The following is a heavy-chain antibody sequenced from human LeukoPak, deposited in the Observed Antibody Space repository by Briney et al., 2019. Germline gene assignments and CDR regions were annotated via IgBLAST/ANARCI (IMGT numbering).Heavy chain of an antibody. D-gene: IGHD3-22*01. Sequence: ASVKVSCKVSGYTLTELSMHWVRQAPGKGLEWMGGFDPEDGETIYAQKFQGRVTMTEDTSTDTAYMELSSLRSEDTAVYYCATSDTYYYDSSGSKAEYFQHWGQGTLVTVSS. V-gene: IGHV1-24*01. CDR1: GYTLTELS. CDR3: ATSDTYYYDSSGSKAEYFQH. CDR2: FDPEDGET. J-gene: IGHJ1*01.